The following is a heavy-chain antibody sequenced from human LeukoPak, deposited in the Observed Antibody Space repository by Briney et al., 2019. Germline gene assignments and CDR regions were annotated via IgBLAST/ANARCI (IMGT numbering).Heavy chain of an antibody. Sequence: ASVKVSCKASGYTFTGYYMHWVRQAPGQGLEWMGWINPNSGGTNYAQKFQGRVTMTRDTSTSTAYMELRSLRSDDTAVYYCARDRPYCSSTSCYRAKNWFDPWGQGTLVTVSS. CDR1: GYTFTGYY. V-gene: IGHV1-2*02. J-gene: IGHJ5*02. CDR2: INPNSGGT. D-gene: IGHD2-2*01. CDR3: ARDRPYCSSTSCYRAKNWFDP.